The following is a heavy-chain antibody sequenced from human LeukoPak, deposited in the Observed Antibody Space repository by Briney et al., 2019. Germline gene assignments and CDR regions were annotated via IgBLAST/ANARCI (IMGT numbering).Heavy chain of an antibody. Sequence: PSETLSLTCAVYGGSFSGYYWSWIRQPPGKGLEWIGEINDSGSTNYNPSLKSRVTISVDTSKNQFSLKLSSVTAADTAVYYCASYGGNSGGPFDYWGQGTLVTVSS. CDR3: ASYGGNSGGPFDY. CDR2: INDSGST. CDR1: GGSFSGYY. D-gene: IGHD4-17*01. V-gene: IGHV4-34*01. J-gene: IGHJ4*02.